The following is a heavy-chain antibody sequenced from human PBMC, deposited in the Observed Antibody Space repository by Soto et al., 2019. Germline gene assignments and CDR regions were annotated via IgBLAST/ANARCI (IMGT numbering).Heavy chain of an antibody. CDR3: ARDGGNWFDP. Sequence: QVQLQQWGAGLLKPSETLSLTCAVYGGSFSGYYWSWIRQPPGKGLEWIGEINHSGSTNYNPSLKSRVTISVDASKNQFSLKLSSVTAADTAVYYCARDGGNWFDPWGQGTLVTVSS. V-gene: IGHV4-34*01. CDR1: GGSFSGYY. D-gene: IGHD3-16*01. CDR2: INHSGST. J-gene: IGHJ5*02.